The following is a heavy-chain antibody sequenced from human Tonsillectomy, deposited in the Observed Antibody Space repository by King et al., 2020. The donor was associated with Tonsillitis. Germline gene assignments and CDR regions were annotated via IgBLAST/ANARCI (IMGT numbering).Heavy chain of an antibody. Sequence: QLQESGPGLVKPSETLSLTCTVSGGSISSSNFYWGWIRQPPGKGLEWIGSIYYSGSTYYNPSLKSRVTISVDTSNNQFSLKLSSVTAADTAVYYCARQNYDILTGYYPYYFDSWGQGTLVTVSS. D-gene: IGHD3-9*01. CDR1: GGSISSSNFY. V-gene: IGHV4-39*01. CDR3: ARQNYDILTGYYPYYFDS. CDR2: IYYSGST. J-gene: IGHJ4*02.